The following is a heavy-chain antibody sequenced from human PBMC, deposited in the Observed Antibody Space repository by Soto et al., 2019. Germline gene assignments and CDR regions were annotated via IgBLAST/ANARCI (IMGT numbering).Heavy chain of an antibody. J-gene: IGHJ4*02. V-gene: IGHV1-46*01. CDR1: GYTFTSYY. Sequence: QVQLVQSGAEVKKPGASVKVSCKASGYTFTSYYMHWVRQAPGQGLEWMGIINPSGGSTSYAQKFQGRVTMTRDRSTSTVYMELSSLRSEDTAVYYCARDRVRYDILTGYPDYWGQGTLVTVSS. CDR2: INPSGGST. CDR3: ARDRVRYDILTGYPDY. D-gene: IGHD3-9*01.